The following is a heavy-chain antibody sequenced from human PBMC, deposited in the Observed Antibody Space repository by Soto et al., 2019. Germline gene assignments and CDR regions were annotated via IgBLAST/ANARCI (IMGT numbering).Heavy chain of an antibody. V-gene: IGHV4-34*01. CDR3: ARERDYYDSIRYGMDV. Sequence: PSETLSLTCAVYGGSFSGYYWSWIRQPPGKGLEWIGEINHSGSTNYNPSLKSRVTISVDTSKNQFSLKLSSVTAADTAVYYCARERDYYDSIRYGMDVWGQGTTVTVSS. CDR2: INHSGST. J-gene: IGHJ6*02. CDR1: GGSFSGYY. D-gene: IGHD3-22*01.